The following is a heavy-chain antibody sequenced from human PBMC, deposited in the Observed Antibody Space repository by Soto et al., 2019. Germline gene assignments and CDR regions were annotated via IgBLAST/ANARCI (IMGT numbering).Heavy chain of an antibody. CDR3: AKVPPGGVNFDY. D-gene: IGHD2-21*01. J-gene: IGHJ4*02. Sequence: HPGGSLRLSCAASGFTFSSYGMHWVRQAPGKGLEWVAVISYDGSNKYYADSVKGRFTISRDNSKNTLYLQMNSLRAEDTAVYYCAKVPPGGVNFDYWGQGTLVTVSS. V-gene: IGHV3-30*18. CDR2: ISYDGSNK. CDR1: GFTFSSYG.